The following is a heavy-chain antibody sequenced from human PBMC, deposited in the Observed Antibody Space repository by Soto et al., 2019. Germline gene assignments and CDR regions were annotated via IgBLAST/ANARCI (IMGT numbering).Heavy chain of an antibody. V-gene: IGHV1-18*01. Sequence: QVRLVQSGAEVKKPGASVKVSCKASGYTFITHGISWVRQAPGQGLEWMGRISAYNGDTKNAQKFQGRVTLTTDKSTTTAYMEMRSLRSDDTAVYYCARDGTGGVLGLNKYYYVDVWGEGTTVTVSS. J-gene: IGHJ6*03. D-gene: IGHD1-1*01. CDR2: ISAYNGDT. CDR1: GYTFITHG. CDR3: ARDGTGGVLGLNKYYYVDV.